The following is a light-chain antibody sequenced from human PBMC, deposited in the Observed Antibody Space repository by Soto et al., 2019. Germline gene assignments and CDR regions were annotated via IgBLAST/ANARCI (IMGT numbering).Light chain of an antibody. CDR1: QSISSW. J-gene: IGKJ5*01. CDR2: DAS. CDR3: QQYDNLPIA. Sequence: DIQMTQSPSALSASVVDRATITCLASQSISSWLAWYQQKPGKAPKLLIYDASTLQSGVPSRFSGSGSGTDFTFTISSLQPEDIATYYCQQYDNLPIAFGQGTRLEIK. V-gene: IGKV1-5*01.